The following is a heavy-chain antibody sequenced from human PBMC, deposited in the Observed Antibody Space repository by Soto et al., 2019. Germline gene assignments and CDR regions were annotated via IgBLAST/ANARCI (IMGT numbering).Heavy chain of an antibody. CDR2: ISSGGSTI. Sequence: GGSLRLSCAASGFTFSSYEMNWVRQAPGKGLEWVSYISSGGSTIYHADSVRGRFTISRDNAKNSLYLQMNSLRAEDTAVYYCARDDSGYPSYFHYWGQGTLVTVSS. CDR3: ARDDSGYPSYFHY. V-gene: IGHV3-48*03. D-gene: IGHD3-16*02. CDR1: GFTFSSYE. J-gene: IGHJ4*02.